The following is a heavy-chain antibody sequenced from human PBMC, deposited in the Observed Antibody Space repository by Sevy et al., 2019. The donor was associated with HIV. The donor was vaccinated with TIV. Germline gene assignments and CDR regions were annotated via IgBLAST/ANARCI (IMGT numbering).Heavy chain of an antibody. D-gene: IGHD2-8*01. V-gene: IGHV3-23*01. CDR2: FSFGCGRI. CDR1: GFTFAKYS. Sequence: GGSLRLSCAASGFTFAKYSMSWVRQAPGKGLEWVSTFSFGCGRINYADSVKGRLTISRDDSKNILFLTMNSLRAEATATYFCAREGCTQPHDYWGQGTLVTVSS. CDR3: AREGCTQPHDY. J-gene: IGHJ4*02.